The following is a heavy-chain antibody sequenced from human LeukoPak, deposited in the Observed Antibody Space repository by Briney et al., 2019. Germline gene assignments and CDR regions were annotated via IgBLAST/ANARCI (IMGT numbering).Heavy chain of an antibody. D-gene: IGHD3-22*01. Sequence: GGSLRLSCAASGLTFSSYAMHWVRQAPGKGLEDVSAIRSNGGSTYYANSVKGRFTISRDNSKNTLYLQMGSLRAEDMAVYYCARMGSSGYPYYYYYYGMDVWGQETTVTVSS. CDR1: GLTFSSYA. V-gene: IGHV3-64*01. J-gene: IGHJ6*02. CDR3: ARMGSSGYPYYYYYYGMDV. CDR2: IRSNGGST.